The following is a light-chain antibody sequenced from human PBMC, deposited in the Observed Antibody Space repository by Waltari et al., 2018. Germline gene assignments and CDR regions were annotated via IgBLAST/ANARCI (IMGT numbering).Light chain of an antibody. CDR3: QAWDTTTVV. CDR2: QDS. Sequence: SYELTQPASVSVSPGQTAPITCSGDKLGDKSACWYRQKPGQSPVVVIYQDSKRPSGIPERISGSNSGNTATLTISGTQAMDEADYYCQAWDTTTVVFGGGTKLTVL. CDR1: KLGDKS. V-gene: IGLV3-1*01. J-gene: IGLJ2*01.